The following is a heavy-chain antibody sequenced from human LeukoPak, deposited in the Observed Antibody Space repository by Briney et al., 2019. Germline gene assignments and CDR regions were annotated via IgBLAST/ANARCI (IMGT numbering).Heavy chain of an antibody. D-gene: IGHD1-26*01. Sequence: ASVKVSCKASGYTFIGYYIHWVRQAPGQGLEWMGWINPNSGGTNYAQKFQGRVTMTRDTSIRTAYMELSRLRSDDTAIYYCARDVGATTPYFDYWGQGTLVTVSS. CDR1: GYTFIGYY. J-gene: IGHJ4*02. V-gene: IGHV1-2*02. CDR3: ARDVGATTPYFDY. CDR2: INPNSGGT.